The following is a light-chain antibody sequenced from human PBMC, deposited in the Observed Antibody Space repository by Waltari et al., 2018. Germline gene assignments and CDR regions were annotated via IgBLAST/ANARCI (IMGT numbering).Light chain of an antibody. CDR3: QQTYNAPLT. CDR2: LAS. Sequence: DVQMTQSPSSLSASVGDRVTITCRASQSVSYYLNWYQQKAGQAPKLLIYLASSLETGVPSRFSGSGSVTDFTLTISNLQPEDFATYLCQQTYNAPLTFGGGTKVEIK. V-gene: IGKV1-39*01. J-gene: IGKJ4*01. CDR1: QSVSYY.